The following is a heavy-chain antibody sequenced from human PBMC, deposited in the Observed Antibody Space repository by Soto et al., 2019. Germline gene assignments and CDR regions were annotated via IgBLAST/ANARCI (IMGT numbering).Heavy chain of an antibody. J-gene: IGHJ5*01. CDR3: ARVIRSRSWPSETSSVHS. D-gene: IGHD6-13*01. CDR2: INHSGST. CDR1: GGSFSGYY. V-gene: IGHV4-34*01. Sequence: SETLSLTCAVYGGSFSGYYRSWIRQPPGKGLEWIGEINHSGSTNYNPSLKSRVTISVDTSKNQFSLKLSSVTAADTAVYYCARVIRSRSWPSETSSVHSRAQGTPVTVSS.